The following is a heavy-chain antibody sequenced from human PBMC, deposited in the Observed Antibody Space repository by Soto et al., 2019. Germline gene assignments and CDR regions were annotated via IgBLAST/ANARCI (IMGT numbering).Heavy chain of an antibody. V-gene: IGHV1-24*01. CDR2: FDLENGET. CDR1: GYTLTELS. J-gene: IGHJ4*02. Sequence: ASVKVSCKVSGYTLTELSIHWVRQAPGEGLEWMGGFDLENGETIYAQRFQGIVTMTEESSADTPYMELSSLRSEATALYYCAIEVRRSNQFDHWGQGTMVTVSS. D-gene: IGHD3-10*01. CDR3: AIEVRRSNQFDH.